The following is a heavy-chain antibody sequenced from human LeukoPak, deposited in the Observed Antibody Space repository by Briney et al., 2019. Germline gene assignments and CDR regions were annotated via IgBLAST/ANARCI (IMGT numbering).Heavy chain of an antibody. V-gene: IGHV1-24*01. Sequence: ASVRVSCKVSGYTLTELSMHWVRQAPGKGLEWMGGFDPEDGETIYAQKFQGRVTMTEDTSTDTAYMELSSLRSEDTAVYYCATGLSGSPYYFDYWGQGTLVTVSS. CDR1: GYTLTELS. J-gene: IGHJ4*02. CDR2: FDPEDGET. CDR3: ATGLSGSPYYFDY. D-gene: IGHD1-26*01.